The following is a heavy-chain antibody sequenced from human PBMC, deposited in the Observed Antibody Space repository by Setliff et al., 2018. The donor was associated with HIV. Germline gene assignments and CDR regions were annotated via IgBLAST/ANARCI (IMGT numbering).Heavy chain of an antibody. D-gene: IGHD5-18*01. Sequence: SETLSLTCAVYGGSFSGYYWSWIRQPPGKGLEWIGEINHSGSANYNPSLKSRLTISVDTSTNQFSLKLNSVTAADTAVYYCARDFVYGYDFWGQGTLVTVSS. CDR3: ARDFVYGYDF. V-gene: IGHV4-34*01. CDR2: INHSGSA. CDR1: GGSFSGYY. J-gene: IGHJ4*02.